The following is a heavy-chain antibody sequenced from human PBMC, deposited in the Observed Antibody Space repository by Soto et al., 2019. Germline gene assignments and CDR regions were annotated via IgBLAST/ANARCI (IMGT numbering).Heavy chain of an antibody. J-gene: IGHJ4*02. Sequence: ASVKVSCKVSGYTLTELSMHWVRQAPGKGLEWMGGFDPEDGETIYAQKFQGRVTMTEDTSTDTAYMELSSLRSEDTAVYYCATDRRRITIFGVVITYDYWGQGTLVTVSS. CDR3: ATDRRRITIFGVVITYDY. CDR1: GYTLTELS. V-gene: IGHV1-24*01. CDR2: FDPEDGET. D-gene: IGHD3-3*01.